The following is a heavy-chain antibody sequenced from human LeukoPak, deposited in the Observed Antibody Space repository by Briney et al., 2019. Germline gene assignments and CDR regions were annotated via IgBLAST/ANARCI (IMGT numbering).Heavy chain of an antibody. J-gene: IGHJ4*02. D-gene: IGHD1-1*01. Sequence: GGSLRLSCAASGFTFSSYAMSWVRQAPGKGLEWVSTISNSDDNTYYADSVKGRFTISRDNSKSTLYLQTISLTAEDTAIYYCAKATGNLGNWGQGTLVTVSS. CDR1: GFTFSSYA. CDR3: AKATGNLGN. CDR2: ISNSDDNT. V-gene: IGHV3-23*01.